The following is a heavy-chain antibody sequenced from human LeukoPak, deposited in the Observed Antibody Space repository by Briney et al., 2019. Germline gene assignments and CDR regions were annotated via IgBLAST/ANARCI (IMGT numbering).Heavy chain of an antibody. CDR1: GFTFSSYA. J-gene: IGHJ4*02. CDR2: ISYDGSNK. Sequence: GGSLRLSCAASGFTFSSYAMHWVRQAPGKGLEWVAVISYDGSNKYYADSVKGRFTISRDNSKNTLYLQMNSLRAEDTAVYYCARGLEHIVVVTAIPETPSDYWGQGTLVTVSS. V-gene: IGHV3-30*04. D-gene: IGHD2-21*02. CDR3: ARGLEHIVVVTAIPETPSDY.